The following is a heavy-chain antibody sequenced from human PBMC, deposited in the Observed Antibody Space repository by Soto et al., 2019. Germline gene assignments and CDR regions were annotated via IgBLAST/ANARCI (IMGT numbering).Heavy chain of an antibody. CDR1: GGSISSGGYY. Sequence: PSETLSLTCTVSGGSISSGGYYWSWIRQHPGKGLEWIGYIYYSGSTYYNPSLKSRVTISVDTSKNQFSLKLSSVTAADTAVYYCARSGDIYYYMDVWGKGTTVTVSS. D-gene: IGHD2-15*01. J-gene: IGHJ6*03. CDR2: IYYSGST. V-gene: IGHV4-31*03. CDR3: ARSGDIYYYMDV.